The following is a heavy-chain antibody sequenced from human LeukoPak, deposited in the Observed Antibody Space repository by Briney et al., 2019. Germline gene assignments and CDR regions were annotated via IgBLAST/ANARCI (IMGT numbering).Heavy chain of an antibody. CDR3: ARGFYGSGSSGLDY. CDR2: ISSSGSTI. J-gene: IGHJ4*02. Sequence: PGGSLRLSCGASGFSFCSYEMNWVRQAPGKGLEWVSYISSSGSTIYYADSVKGRFTISRDNAKNSLYLQMNSLRAEDTAVYYCARGFYGSGSSGLDYWGQGTLVTVSS. V-gene: IGHV3-48*03. D-gene: IGHD3-10*01. CDR1: GFSFCSYE.